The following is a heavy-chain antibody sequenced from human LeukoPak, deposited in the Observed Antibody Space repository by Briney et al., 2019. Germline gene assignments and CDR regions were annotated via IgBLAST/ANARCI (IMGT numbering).Heavy chain of an antibody. Sequence: GGSLRLSCAASGISVSSNYMSWVRQAPGKGLEWVSTISGGGDATYYADSVKGRFTISRDNSKNTLYLQMNSLRVEDTAVYYCARDSSMLRGPLVIYYFDFWGQGTLVTVSS. D-gene: IGHD3-10*01. CDR2: ISGGGDAT. CDR3: ARDSSMLRGPLVIYYFDF. J-gene: IGHJ4*02. V-gene: IGHV3-23*01. CDR1: GISVSSNY.